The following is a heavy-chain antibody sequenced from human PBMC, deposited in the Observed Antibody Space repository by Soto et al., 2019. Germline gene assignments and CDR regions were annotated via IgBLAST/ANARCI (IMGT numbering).Heavy chain of an antibody. Sequence: PGGSLRLSCAASGFTFSSYWMHWVRQAPGKGLVWVSRINSDGSSTSYADSVKGRFTISRDNAKNTLYLQMNSLRAEDTAVYYCATGLVLTAAIATYYYYGMDVWGQGTTVTVSS. CDR2: INSDGSST. CDR1: GFTFSSYW. CDR3: ATGLVLTAAIATYYYYGMDV. D-gene: IGHD2-2*01. V-gene: IGHV3-74*01. J-gene: IGHJ6*02.